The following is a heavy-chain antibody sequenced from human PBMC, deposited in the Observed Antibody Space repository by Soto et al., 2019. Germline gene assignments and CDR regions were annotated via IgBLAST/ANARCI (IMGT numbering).Heavy chain of an antibody. J-gene: IGHJ4*02. CDR3: TKANRYCSGANCFTFDY. V-gene: IGHV3-23*01. Sequence: EVQLLESGGGLLQPGGSLRLSCTASGFTFSNYAMSWVRQAPGKGLEWVSTFSSGGGGTYYADSVKGRFTISRDNSKITLSLQMNSLRAEDTAVYYCTKANRYCSGANCFTFDYWGLGTLVTVSS. CDR2: FSSGGGGT. D-gene: IGHD2-15*01. CDR1: GFTFSNYA.